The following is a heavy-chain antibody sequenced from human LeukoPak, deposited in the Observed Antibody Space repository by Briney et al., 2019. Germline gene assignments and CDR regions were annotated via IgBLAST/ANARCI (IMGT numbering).Heavy chain of an antibody. V-gene: IGHV1-8*01. CDR1: GYTFSSYE. CDR2: VHPNSGNT. J-gene: IGHJ5*02. CDR3: ARGPRNDP. Sequence: GGSVRLSCAASGYTFSSYEMNWVRQAAGQGLEWMGWVHPNSGNTAYAQKFQARVTITRDTSITTAYMELSGLRSDDTAVYFCARGPRNDPWGQGTLVTVSS. D-gene: IGHD1-14*01.